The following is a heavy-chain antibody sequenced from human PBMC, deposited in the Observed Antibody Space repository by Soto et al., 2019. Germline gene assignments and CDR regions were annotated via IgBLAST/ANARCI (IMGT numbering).Heavy chain of an antibody. V-gene: IGHV4-61*08. CDR2: VESSGRT. D-gene: IGHD3-10*01. CDR3: ARGVYGAYLDY. CDR1: GGSIDSGDYY. Sequence: SETLSLTCTVSGGSIDSGDYYWSWIRQTPGKGLEWIGYVESSGRTEYKPSLASRVTLSLDSSQNQFSLTLRSVTTADRALYFCARGVYGAYLDYWGQGIPVTVS. J-gene: IGHJ4*02.